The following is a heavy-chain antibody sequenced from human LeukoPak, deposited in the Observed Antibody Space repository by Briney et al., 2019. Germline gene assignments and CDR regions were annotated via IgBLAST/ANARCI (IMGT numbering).Heavy chain of an antibody. CDR3: ARWDSSGCLDY. CDR2: IKHDGSEK. CDR1: GFTFSGYW. D-gene: IGHD3-22*01. Sequence: GGSLRLSCAASGFTFSGYWMSWVRQAPGKGLEWVANIKHDGSEKYFVDSVKGRFTISRDNAKNSLFLQMNTLRAEDTAVYFCARWDSSGCLDYWGQGTLVTVSS. J-gene: IGHJ4*02. V-gene: IGHV3-7*03.